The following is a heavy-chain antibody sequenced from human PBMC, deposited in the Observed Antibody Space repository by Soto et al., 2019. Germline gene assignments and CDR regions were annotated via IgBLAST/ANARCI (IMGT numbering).Heavy chain of an antibody. D-gene: IGHD3-22*01. J-gene: IGHJ4*02. Sequence: PGGSLRLSCAASGFTFSSYAMHWVRQAPGKGLEWVAVISYDGSNKYYADSVKGRFTISRDNSKNTLYLQMNSLRAEDTAVYYCARDSYYDSSGHLWTFDYWGQGTLVTVSS. CDR1: GFTFSSYA. CDR2: ISYDGSNK. V-gene: IGHV3-30-3*01. CDR3: ARDSYYDSSGHLWTFDY.